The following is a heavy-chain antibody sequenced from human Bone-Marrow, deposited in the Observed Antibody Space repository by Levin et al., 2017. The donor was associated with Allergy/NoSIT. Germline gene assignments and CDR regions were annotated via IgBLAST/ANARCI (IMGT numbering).Heavy chain of an antibody. CDR2: IYPRDSDT. D-gene: IGHD1-26*01. CDR3: ARLAVPTTTRLPFNYFDL. V-gene: IGHV5-51*01. J-gene: IGHJ5*02. CDR1: GFTFTNFW. Sequence: PGGSLRLSCKGSGFTFTNFWIGWVRQMPGKGLEWMGIIYPRDSDTRYSPSFQDQVTISADRSITTAYLRWSSLKASDTAIYYCARLAVPTTTRLPFNYFDLWGQGTLVSVSS.